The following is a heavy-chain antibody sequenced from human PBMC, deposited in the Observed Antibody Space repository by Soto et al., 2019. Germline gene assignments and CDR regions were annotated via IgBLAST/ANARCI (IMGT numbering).Heavy chain of an antibody. CDR3: ARDPIAVAGTGAFDI. CDR2: ISSSSSYI. Sequence: VGSLRLSCAASGFTFSSYSMNWVRQAPGKGLEWVSSISSSSSYIYYADSVKGRFTISRDNAKNSLYLQMNSLRAEDTAVYYCARDPIAVAGTGAFDIWGQGTMVTVSS. CDR1: GFTFSSYS. J-gene: IGHJ3*02. D-gene: IGHD6-19*01. V-gene: IGHV3-21*01.